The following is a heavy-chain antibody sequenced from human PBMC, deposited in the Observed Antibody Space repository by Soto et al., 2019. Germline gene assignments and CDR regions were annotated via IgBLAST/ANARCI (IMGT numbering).Heavy chain of an antibody. D-gene: IGHD2-15*01. Sequence: GGSLRLSCAASGFTFSNYSMNWVRQAPGKGLEWVSSISSSSSYIYYADSVKGRFTISRDNAKNSLYLQMNSLRAEDTAVYYCAREVRGPYCSGGSCYPMKNYYYYMDVWGKGTTVTVSS. CDR2: ISSSSSYI. CDR1: GFTFSNYS. J-gene: IGHJ6*03. V-gene: IGHV3-21*01. CDR3: AREVRGPYCSGGSCYPMKNYYYYMDV.